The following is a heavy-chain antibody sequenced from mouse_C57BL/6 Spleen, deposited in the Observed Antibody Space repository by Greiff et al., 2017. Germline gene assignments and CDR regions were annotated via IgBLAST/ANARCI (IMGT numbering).Heavy chain of an antibody. CDR1: GYTFTSYW. J-gene: IGHJ4*01. V-gene: IGHV1-64*01. D-gene: IGHD1-1*01. CDR2: IHPNSGST. Sequence: QVQLQQPGAELVKPGASVKLSCKASGYTFTSYWMHWVKQRPGQGLEWIGMIHPNSGSTNYNEKFKSKATLTVDKSSSTAYMQLSSLTSEDSAVYYCARRYYYGSSYRYAMDYWGQGTSVTVSS. CDR3: ARRYYYGSSYRYAMDY.